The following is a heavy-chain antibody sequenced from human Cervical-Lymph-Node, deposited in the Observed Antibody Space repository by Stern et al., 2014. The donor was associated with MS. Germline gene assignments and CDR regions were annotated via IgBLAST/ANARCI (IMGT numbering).Heavy chain of an antibody. CDR3: ARATNDYYYRSGMDV. CDR1: GFSLSTGGMC. Sequence: QVTLRESGPALVKPTQTLTLTCTLSGFSLSTGGMCVSWLRQPPGKALEWLARIDWDDDKYYSTSLKTRLTISKDTSKNQVVLTITNMDPADTGTYFCARATNDYYYRSGMDVWGQGTTVTVSS. CDR2: IDWDDDK. J-gene: IGHJ6*02. D-gene: IGHD5-12*01. V-gene: IGHV2-70*15.